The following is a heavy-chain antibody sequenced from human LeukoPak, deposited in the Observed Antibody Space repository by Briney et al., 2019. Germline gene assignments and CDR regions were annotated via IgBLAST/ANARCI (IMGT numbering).Heavy chain of an antibody. D-gene: IGHD3-3*01. CDR1: GFTFSSYA. CDR3: AKLGVLRFLEWPMGAFDI. Sequence: GGSLRLSCAASGFTFSSYAMSWVRQAPGKGLEWVSAISGSGGSTYYADSVKGRFTISRDNSKNTLYLQMNGLRAEDTAVYYCAKLGVLRFLEWPMGAFDIWGQGTMVTVSS. CDR2: ISGSGGST. V-gene: IGHV3-23*01. J-gene: IGHJ3*02.